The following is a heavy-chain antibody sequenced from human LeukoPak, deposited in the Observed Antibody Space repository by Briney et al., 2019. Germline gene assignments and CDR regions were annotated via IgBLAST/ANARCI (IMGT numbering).Heavy chain of an antibody. CDR2: INHSGST. CDR3: ARGITYYDYVWGSYRTGDAFDI. J-gene: IGHJ3*02. V-gene: IGHV4-34*01. CDR1: GGSFSGYY. Sequence: SETLSLTCAVYGGSFSGYYWSWIRQPPGKGLEWIGEINHSGSTNYNPSLKSRVTISVDTSKNQFSLKLSSVTAADTAVYYCARGITYYDYVWGSYRTGDAFDIWGQGTMVTVSS. D-gene: IGHD3-16*02.